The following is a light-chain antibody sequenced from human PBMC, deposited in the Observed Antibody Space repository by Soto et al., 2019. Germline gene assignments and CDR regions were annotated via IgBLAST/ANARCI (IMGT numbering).Light chain of an antibody. CDR1: QSVGSN. V-gene: IGKV3-15*01. CDR2: GAS. Sequence: EIVMTQSPATLSVSPGERPTLSCRASQSVGSNLAWYQQKPGQAPRLLIYGASTRATGIPARFSGSGSGTEFTLTISSLQSEDFAVYYCQQYNNWPLTFGPGTKVDIK. CDR3: QQYNNWPLT. J-gene: IGKJ3*01.